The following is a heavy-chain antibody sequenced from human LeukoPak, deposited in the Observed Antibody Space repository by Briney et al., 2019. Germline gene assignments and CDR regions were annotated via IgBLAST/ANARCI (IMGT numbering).Heavy chain of an antibody. D-gene: IGHD2-2*01. CDR1: GFTFSSYA. J-gene: IGHJ4*02. CDR3: AKGLVPAAIRVVDY. CDR2: ISASGGST. Sequence: GGSLRLSCAASGFTFSSYAMSWVRQAPGKGLEWVSAISASGGSTYYADSVKGRFTISRDNSQNTLYLQVNSLRAEDTAVYYCAKGLVPAAIRVVDYWGQGTLSPSPQ. V-gene: IGHV3-23*01.